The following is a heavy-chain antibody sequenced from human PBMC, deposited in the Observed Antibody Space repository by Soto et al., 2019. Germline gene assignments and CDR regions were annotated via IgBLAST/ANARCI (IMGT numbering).Heavy chain of an antibody. CDR2: ISWNSGSI. CDR3: AKGVVPAASNNWFDP. Sequence: GGSLRLSCAASGFTFSSYAMHWVRQAPGKGLEWVSGISWNSGSIGYADSVKGRFTISRDNAKNSLYLQMNSLRAEDTALYYCAKGVVPAASNNWFDPWGQGTLVTVSS. J-gene: IGHJ5*02. CDR1: GFTFSSYA. V-gene: IGHV3-9*01. D-gene: IGHD2-2*01.